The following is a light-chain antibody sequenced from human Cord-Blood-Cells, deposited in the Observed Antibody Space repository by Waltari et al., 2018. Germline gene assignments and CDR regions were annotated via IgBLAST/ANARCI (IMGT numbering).Light chain of an antibody. J-gene: IGKJ4*01. Sequence: DIQMTQSPSSLSASVGDRVTITCRASQSISSYLNWYQQKPAKAPKLLIYAASSLQSGVPSRFSGSGSWTDFTLTISSLQPEDFATYYCQQSYSTLSLTFGGGTKVEIK. CDR3: QQSYSTLSLT. CDR2: AAS. V-gene: IGKV1-39*01. CDR1: QSISSY.